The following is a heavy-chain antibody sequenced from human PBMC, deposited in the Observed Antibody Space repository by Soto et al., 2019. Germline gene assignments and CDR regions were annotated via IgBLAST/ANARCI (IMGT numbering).Heavy chain of an antibody. CDR3: AKSAPMDAGDKYYYDF. CDR1: GGTFSTFG. J-gene: IGHJ4*02. CDR2: IIPFFGTA. V-gene: IGHV1-69*01. D-gene: IGHD4-17*01. Sequence: QVQLVQSGTEVKKTGSSVKVSCKASGGTFSTFGISWVRQAPGQGLEWMGGIIPFFGTARYSQKFEDRITITADESTNTVYMDLRSLTSEDTAIYYCAKSAPMDAGDKYYYDFWGQGALVTGSS.